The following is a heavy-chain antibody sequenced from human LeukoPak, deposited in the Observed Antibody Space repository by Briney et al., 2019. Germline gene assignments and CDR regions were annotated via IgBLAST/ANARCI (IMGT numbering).Heavy chain of an antibody. D-gene: IGHD6-13*01. V-gene: IGHV4-59*01. Sequence: SETLSLTCTVSGGSISSYYWSWIRQPPGKELEWIGSIFYSGSTNHNPSLKSRVTISLDTSKNQISLKLSSVTAADTAVYYCARASYSSSYWFDPWGQGTLVTVSS. J-gene: IGHJ5*02. CDR1: GGSISSYY. CDR3: ARASYSSSYWFDP. CDR2: IFYSGST.